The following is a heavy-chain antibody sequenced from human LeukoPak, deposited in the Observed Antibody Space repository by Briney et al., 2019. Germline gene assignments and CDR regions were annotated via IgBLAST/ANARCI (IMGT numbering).Heavy chain of an antibody. J-gene: IGHJ4*02. CDR1: GFTFSSYA. Sequence: GGSLRLSCAASGFTFSSYAMHWVRQAPGKGLEWVAVISYDGSNKYYADSVKGRFTISRDNSKKTLYLQMNSLRAEDTGVYYCAKGTISYYDSSGPEYWGQGTLVTVSS. CDR2: ISYDGSNK. V-gene: IGHV3-30-3*01. D-gene: IGHD3-22*01. CDR3: AKGTISYYDSSGPEY.